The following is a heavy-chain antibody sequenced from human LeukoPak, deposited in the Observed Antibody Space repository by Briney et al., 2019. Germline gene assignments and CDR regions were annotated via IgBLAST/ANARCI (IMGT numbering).Heavy chain of an antibody. CDR3: ARSDRYASGWTGWFDP. CDR2: IYYRRTL. CDR1: GGSISSSSYY. V-gene: IGHV4-39*07. D-gene: IGHD6-19*01. Sequence: SETLSLTCTVSGGSISSSSYYWGWIRQPPGKGLEWIGSIYYRRTLYYNPSLESRVTISIDTSKNQFSLTLSSMTAADTAVYFCARSDRYASGWTGWFDPWGQGTLVTVSS. J-gene: IGHJ5*02.